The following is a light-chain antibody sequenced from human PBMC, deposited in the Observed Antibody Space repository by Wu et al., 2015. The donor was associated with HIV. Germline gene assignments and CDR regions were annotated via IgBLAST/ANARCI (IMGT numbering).Light chain of an antibody. CDR3: QQRGT. V-gene: IGKV1-39*01. J-gene: IGKJ4*01. Sequence: DIQMTQSPSSLSASVGDRVTITCRASQNINTYLNWYQQKPGKAPKLLIYAASSLYSGVPSRFSGSGSGTDLSLTISSLQPEDFATYYCQQRGTFGGGTKVEIK. CDR1: QNINTY. CDR2: AAS.